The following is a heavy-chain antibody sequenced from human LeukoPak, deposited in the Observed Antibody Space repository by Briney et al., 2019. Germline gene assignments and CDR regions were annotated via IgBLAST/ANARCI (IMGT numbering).Heavy chain of an antibody. D-gene: IGHD6-19*01. V-gene: IGHV4-59*08. CDR3: ARTVAGTFWGAFDI. CDR2: IYYSGST. CDR1: GGSISSYY. Sequence: SETLSLTCTVSGGSISSYYWSWIRQPPGKGLEWIGYIYYSGSTNYNPSLKSRVTISVDTSKNQFSLKLSSVTAADTAVYYCARTVAGTFWGAFDIWGQGTMVTVSS. J-gene: IGHJ3*02.